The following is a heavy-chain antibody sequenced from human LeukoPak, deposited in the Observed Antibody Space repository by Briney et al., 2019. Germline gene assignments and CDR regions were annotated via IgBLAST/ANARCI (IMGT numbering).Heavy chain of an antibody. Sequence: ASVKVSCKASGYTFTSYDINWVRQATGQGLEWMGWMNPNSGNTGYAQKFQDRVTMTRNTSISTAYMELSSLRSEDTAVYYCARVPYDSSGYYPPGYYYYYMDVWGKGTTVTISS. CDR2: MNPNSGNT. CDR1: GYTFTSYD. J-gene: IGHJ6*03. V-gene: IGHV1-8*01. D-gene: IGHD3-22*01. CDR3: ARVPYDSSGYYPPGYYYYYMDV.